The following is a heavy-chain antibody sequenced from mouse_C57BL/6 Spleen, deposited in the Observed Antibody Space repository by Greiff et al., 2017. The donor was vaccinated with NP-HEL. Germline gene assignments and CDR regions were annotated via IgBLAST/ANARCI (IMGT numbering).Heavy chain of an antibody. CDR3: ARCGSSLCYFDY. J-gene: IGHJ2*01. CDR2: IYPGDGDT. D-gene: IGHD1-1*01. CDR1: GYAFSSYW. Sequence: QVHVKQSGAELVKPGASVKISCKASGYAFSSYWMNWVKQRPGKGLEWIGQIYPGDGDTNYNGKFKGKATLTADKSSSTAYMQLSSLTSEDSAVYFCARCGSSLCYFDYWGQGTTLTVSS. V-gene: IGHV1-80*01.